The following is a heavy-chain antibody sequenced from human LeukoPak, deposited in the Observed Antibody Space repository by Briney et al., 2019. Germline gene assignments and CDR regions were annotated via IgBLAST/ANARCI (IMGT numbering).Heavy chain of an antibody. Sequence: SVKVSCKASGGTFSSYAISWVRQAPGQGLEWMGGIIPIFGTANYAQRFQGRVTITADESTSTAYMELSSLRSEATAVYYCATIFGVVNPYYYYGLDVWGQGTTVTVSS. V-gene: IGHV1-69*13. J-gene: IGHJ6*02. D-gene: IGHD3-3*01. CDR3: ATIFGVVNPYYYYGLDV. CDR2: IIPIFGTA. CDR1: GGTFSSYA.